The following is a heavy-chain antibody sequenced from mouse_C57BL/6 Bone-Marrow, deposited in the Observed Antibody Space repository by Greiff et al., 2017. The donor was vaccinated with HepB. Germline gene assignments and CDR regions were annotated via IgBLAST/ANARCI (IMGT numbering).Heavy chain of an antibody. Sequence: EVQRVESGGGLVKPGGSLTLSCAASGFTFSSYTMSWVRQTPEKRLEWVATISGGGGNTYYPASVKGRFTISRDDAKNTLYLQMSSLRSEDTALYYCASLMYYFDYWGQGTTLTVSS. CDR3: ASLMYYFDY. J-gene: IGHJ2*01. CDR1: GFTFSSYT. CDR2: ISGGGGNT. V-gene: IGHV5-9*01.